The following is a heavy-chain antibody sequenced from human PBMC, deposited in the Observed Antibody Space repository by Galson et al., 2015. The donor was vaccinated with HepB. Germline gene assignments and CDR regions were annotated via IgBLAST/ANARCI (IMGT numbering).Heavy chain of an antibody. D-gene: IGHD3-9*01. CDR2: ISGTGGTT. CDR1: GFTFSSYA. Sequence: SLRLSCAASGFTFSSYAMSWVRQAPLKGLEWVSAISGTGGTTYYAHSVKGRFTISRDNSKNTLYLQMNSLRAEDTAIYYCAKGSYDILTGYYAPAYWGQGTLVTVSS. J-gene: IGHJ4*02. CDR3: AKGSYDILTGYYAPAY. V-gene: IGHV3-23*01.